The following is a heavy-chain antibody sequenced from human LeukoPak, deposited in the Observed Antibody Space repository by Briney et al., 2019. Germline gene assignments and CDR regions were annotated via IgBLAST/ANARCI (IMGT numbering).Heavy chain of an antibody. J-gene: IGHJ6*03. D-gene: IGHD3-16*01. CDR1: GGSISSYY. V-gene: IGHV3-15*01. Sequence: PSETLSLTCTVSGGSISSYYWSWVRRAPGKGLEWVGRIKSKTDGGTTDYAAPVKGRFTISRDDSKNTLYLQMNSLKTEDTAVYYCTTDYAPYYYYYYMDVWGKGTTVTVSS. CDR3: TTDYAPYYYYYYMDV. CDR2: IKSKTDGGTT.